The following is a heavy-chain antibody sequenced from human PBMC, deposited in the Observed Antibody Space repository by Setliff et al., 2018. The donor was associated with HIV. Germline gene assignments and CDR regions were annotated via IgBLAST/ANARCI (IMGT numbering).Heavy chain of an antibody. V-gene: IGHV3-7*03. Sequence: PGGSLRLSCEVSGFSIATNWMTWVRQAPGKGLEWVANINQEGTEKYYVDSVKGRFTISRDNSKNSYYLQMDSLRAEDTAVYYCAGPYFFTYWGQGTLVTVSS. D-gene: IGHD1-26*01. J-gene: IGHJ4*02. CDR1: GFSIATNW. CDR2: INQEGTEK. CDR3: AGPYFFTY.